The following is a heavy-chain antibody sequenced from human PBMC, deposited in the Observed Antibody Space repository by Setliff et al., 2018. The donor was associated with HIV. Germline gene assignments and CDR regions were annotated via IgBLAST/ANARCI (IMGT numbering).Heavy chain of an antibody. J-gene: IGHJ4*02. CDR1: GGSISSYY. CDR3: ARHSPSDY. V-gene: IGHV4-4*09. CDR2: IYTSGST. Sequence: KTSETLSLTCTVSGGSISSYYWSWIRQPPGKGLEWIGYIYTSGSTNYNPSLKSRVTISVDTSKNQFSLTLSSVTAADTAVYDCARHSPSDYWGQGTLVTVSS.